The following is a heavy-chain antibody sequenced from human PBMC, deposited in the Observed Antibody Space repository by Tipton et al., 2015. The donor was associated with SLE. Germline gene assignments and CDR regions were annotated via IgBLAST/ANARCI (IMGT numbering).Heavy chain of an antibody. CDR2: INTGGSTT. Sequence: SLRLSCAASGFTFSSHWMHWVCQAPGKGLVWVSRINTGGSTTTYADSVKGRVTISRDDVKNTLYLQMNSLRAEDTAVYYCVRASSGSLDYWGQGTLVTVSS. V-gene: IGHV3-74*01. D-gene: IGHD1-26*01. CDR3: VRASSGSLDY. J-gene: IGHJ4*02. CDR1: GFTFSSHW.